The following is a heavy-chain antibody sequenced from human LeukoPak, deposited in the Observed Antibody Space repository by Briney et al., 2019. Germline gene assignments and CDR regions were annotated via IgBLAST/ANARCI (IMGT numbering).Heavy chain of an antibody. D-gene: IGHD5-18*01. CDR1: GGSMTTHH. V-gene: IGHV4-59*11. J-gene: IGHJ4*02. Sequence: SETLSLTCTVSGGSMTTHHWNWIRQTPGKGLEWIGYVFDSGRTKENPSLKSRVTLSADTSKNQLSLRLSSVTAADTAVYYCTTIKRGNIFGYFEFWGQGILVTVSS. CDR3: TTIKRGNIFGYFEF. CDR2: VFDSGRT.